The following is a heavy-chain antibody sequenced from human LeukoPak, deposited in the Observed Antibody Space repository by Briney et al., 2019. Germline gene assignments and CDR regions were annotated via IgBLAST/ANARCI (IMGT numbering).Heavy chain of an antibody. CDR1: GFSFSSYG. CDR3: AKSRGYYYEKSGPADY. Sequence: GGSLRLSCAASGFSFSSYGMHWVRQAPGKGLEWVAVIWYDGSIKYYGDSVKGRFTISRDNSKNTLYLQMNSLSAEDTAVYYCAKSRGYYYEKSGPADYWGQXTLVTVSS. J-gene: IGHJ4*02. V-gene: IGHV3-33*06. D-gene: IGHD3-22*01. CDR2: IWYDGSIK.